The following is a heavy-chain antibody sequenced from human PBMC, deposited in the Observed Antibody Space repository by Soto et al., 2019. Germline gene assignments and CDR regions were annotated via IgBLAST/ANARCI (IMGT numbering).Heavy chain of an antibody. CDR3: AKDHCSSTSCYTSAFDI. D-gene: IGHD2-2*02. Sequence: PGGSLRLSCAASGFTFDDYAMHWVRQAPGMGLEWVSGISWNSGSIGYADSVKGRFTISRDNAKNSLYLQMNSLRAEDTALYYCAKDHCSSTSCYTSAFDIWGQGTMVTVSS. V-gene: IGHV3-9*01. J-gene: IGHJ3*02. CDR2: ISWNSGSI. CDR1: GFTFDDYA.